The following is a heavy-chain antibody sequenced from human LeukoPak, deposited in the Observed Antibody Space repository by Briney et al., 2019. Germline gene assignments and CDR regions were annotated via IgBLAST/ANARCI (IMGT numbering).Heavy chain of an antibody. CDR3: ARGDVFDI. J-gene: IGHJ3*02. CDR2: IYYSGST. CDR1: GGSMSSYH. V-gene: IGHV4-59*01. Sequence: SETLSLTCAVSGGSMSSYHWNWIRQPPGKGLEWIAYIYYSGSTNYNPSLESRVTISIDTFKNQFSLKLTSVTAADTAVYYCARGDVFDIWGQGTLVTVSS.